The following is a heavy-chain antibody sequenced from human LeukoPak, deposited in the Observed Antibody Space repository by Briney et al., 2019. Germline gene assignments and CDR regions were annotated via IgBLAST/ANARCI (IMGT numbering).Heavy chain of an antibody. CDR1: GFTFSSYN. CDR3: AKDFCYGVDY. Sequence: GGSLRRSCAASGFTFSSYNMHWVRQPPGKGLEWVAFIRLDGNNKYYADSVKGRFTISRDNSKNTLFLQMNSLRAEDTAVYYCAKDFCYGVDYWGQGTLVTVSS. V-gene: IGHV3-30*02. CDR2: IRLDGNNK. J-gene: IGHJ4*02. D-gene: IGHD2-15*01.